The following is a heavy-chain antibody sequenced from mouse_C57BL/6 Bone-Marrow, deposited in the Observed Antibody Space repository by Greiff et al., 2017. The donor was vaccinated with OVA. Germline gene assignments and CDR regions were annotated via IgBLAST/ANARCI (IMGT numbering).Heavy chain of an antibody. CDR1: GYTFTDYY. J-gene: IGHJ4*01. CDR2: INPYTGGT. V-gene: IGHV1-19*01. CDR3: ARSLYYGNYVLMDY. Sequence: VQLQQSGPVLVKPGASVKMSCKASGYTFTDYYMNWVKQSHGKSLEWIGVINPYTGGTSYNQKFKGKATLTVDKSSSTAYIELNSLTSEDSAVYYCARSLYYGNYVLMDYWVQGTAVTVSS. D-gene: IGHD2-1*01.